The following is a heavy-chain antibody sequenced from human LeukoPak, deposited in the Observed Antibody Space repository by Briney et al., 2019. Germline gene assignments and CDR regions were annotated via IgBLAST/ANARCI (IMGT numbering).Heavy chain of an antibody. V-gene: IGHV4-34*01. CDR1: GGSFSGYY. CDR3: ASLMNWYFDL. CDR2: INHSGST. Sequence: SETLSLTCAVYGGSFSGYYWSWIRQPPGKGLEWIGEINHSGSTNYNPSLKSRVTISVDTSKNQFSLKLSSVTAADTAVYYCASLMNWYFDLWGRGTLVTVSS. J-gene: IGHJ2*01.